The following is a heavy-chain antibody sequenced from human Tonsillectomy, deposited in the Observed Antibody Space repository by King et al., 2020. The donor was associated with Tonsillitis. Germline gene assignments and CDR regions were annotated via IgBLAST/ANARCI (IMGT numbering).Heavy chain of an antibody. J-gene: IGHJ3*02. CDR2: VFSNDEK. Sequence: VTLKESGPVLVKPTETLTLTCTVSGFSLSNARMGVSWIRQPPGKALEWLAHVFSNDEKSYSTSLKSRLTISKDTSKSQVVLTMTNMDPVDTATYYCARIERESYYRMDAFDIWGQGTMVTVSS. D-gene: IGHD1-26*01. CDR1: GFSLSNARMG. CDR3: ARIERESYYRMDAFDI. V-gene: IGHV2-26*01.